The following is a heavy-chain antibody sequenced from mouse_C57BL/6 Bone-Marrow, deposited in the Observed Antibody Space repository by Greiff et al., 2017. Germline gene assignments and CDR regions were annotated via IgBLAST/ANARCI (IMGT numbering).Heavy chain of an antibody. V-gene: IGHV1-55*01. D-gene: IGHD3-2*02. Sequence: VQLQQSGAELVKPGASVKMSCKASGYTFTSYWITWVKQRPGQGLEWIGDIYPGSGSTNYNEKFKSKATLTVDTSSSTAYMQLSSLTSEDSAVYYCAREGLQLRLSWFAYWGQGTLVTVSA. CDR3: AREGLQLRLSWFAY. J-gene: IGHJ3*01. CDR1: GYTFTSYW. CDR2: IYPGSGST.